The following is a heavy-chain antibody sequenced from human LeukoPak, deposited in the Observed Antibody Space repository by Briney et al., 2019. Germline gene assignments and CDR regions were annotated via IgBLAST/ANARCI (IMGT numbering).Heavy chain of an antibody. CDR3: ARDGGDPYNAADY. D-gene: IGHD5-24*01. J-gene: IGHJ4*02. CDR1: GGSITSHY. V-gene: IGHV4-59*11. Sequence: SETLSLTCTVSGGSITSHYWSWIRQPPGKGLEWIGYIYYSGSTNYNPSLKSRVTMSVDTSKNQFSLKLSSVTAADTAVYYCARDGGDPYNAADYWGQGTLVTVSS. CDR2: IYYSGST.